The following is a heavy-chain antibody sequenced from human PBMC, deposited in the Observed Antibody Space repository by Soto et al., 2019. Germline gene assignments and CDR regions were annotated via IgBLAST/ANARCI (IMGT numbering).Heavy chain of an antibody. J-gene: IGHJ4*02. CDR1: GYTFTSYD. Sequence: ASVKVSCKASGYTFTSYDINWVRQATGQGLEWMGWMNPNSGNTGYAQKFQGRVTMTEDTSTDTAYMELSSLRSEDTAVYYCATDRTTVSYYYDSSGYFDYWGQGTLVTVSS. CDR3: ATDRTTVSYYYDSSGYFDY. CDR2: MNPNSGNT. D-gene: IGHD3-22*01. V-gene: IGHV1-8*01.